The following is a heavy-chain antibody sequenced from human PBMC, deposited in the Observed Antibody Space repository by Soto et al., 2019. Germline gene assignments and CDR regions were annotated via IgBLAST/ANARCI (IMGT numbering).Heavy chain of an antibody. V-gene: IGHV3-30-3*01. D-gene: IGHD2-15*01. J-gene: IGHJ4*02. CDR3: ARDGLGYCSGGSCSQGYFDY. CDR1: GFTFSSYA. CDR2: ISYDGSNK. Sequence: QVQLVESGGGVVQPGRSLRLSCAASGFTFSSYAMHWVRQAPGKGLEWVAVISYDGSNKYYADSVKGRFTISRDNSKNTLYLQMNSVRAEDTAVYYCARDGLGYCSGGSCSQGYFDYWGQGTLVTVSS.